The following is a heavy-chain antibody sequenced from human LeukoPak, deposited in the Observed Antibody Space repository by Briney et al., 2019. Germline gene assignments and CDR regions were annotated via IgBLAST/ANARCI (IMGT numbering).Heavy chain of an antibody. V-gene: IGHV3-23*01. CDR2: ISGSGAMT. CDR1: GLTLSNHA. Sequence: GGSLRLSCAASGLTLSNHAMIWVRQAPGKGLEWVSSISGSGAMTYYADSVKGRFTISRDNAMDTLYLQMNSLRADDTAVYYRVKDRVDGSGSQFDSWGQGSLVIVSS. D-gene: IGHD3-10*01. CDR3: VKDRVDGSGSQFDS. J-gene: IGHJ4*02.